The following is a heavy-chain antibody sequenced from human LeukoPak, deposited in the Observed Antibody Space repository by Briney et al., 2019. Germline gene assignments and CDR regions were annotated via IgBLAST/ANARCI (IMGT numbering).Heavy chain of an antibody. J-gene: IGHJ4*02. CDR2: ISSSSSYI. D-gene: IGHD6-13*01. Sequence: GGSLRLSCAASGFTFSDYYMSWIRQAPGKGLEWVSSISSSSSYIYYADSVKGRFTISRDNAKNSLYLQMNSLRAEDTAVYYCAREEIAAAAFDYWGQGTLVTVSS. V-gene: IGHV3-11*06. CDR3: AREEIAAAAFDY. CDR1: GFTFSDYY.